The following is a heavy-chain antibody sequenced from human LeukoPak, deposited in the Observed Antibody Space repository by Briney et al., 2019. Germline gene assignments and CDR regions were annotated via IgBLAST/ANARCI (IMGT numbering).Heavy chain of an antibody. CDR1: GGSISIGDYY. CDR2: IYYSGST. CDR3: ARVALMDIVAKIKTLEYYFDY. V-gene: IGHV4-30-4*01. D-gene: IGHD5-12*01. J-gene: IGHJ4*02. Sequence: SQTLSLTCTVSGGSISIGDYYCSWIRQPPGKGLEWIGYIYYSGSTYYNPSLKSRVTISVDTSKNQFSLKLSSVTAADTAVYYCARVALMDIVAKIKTLEYYFDYWGQGTLVTVSS.